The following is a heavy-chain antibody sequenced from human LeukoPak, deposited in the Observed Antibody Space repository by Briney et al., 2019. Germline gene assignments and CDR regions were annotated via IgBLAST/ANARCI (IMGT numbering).Heavy chain of an antibody. CDR3: TTVHYDFWSGYYTGFDY. V-gene: IGHV3-15*01. D-gene: IGHD3-3*01. CDR1: GFTFSNAW. CDR2: IKSKTDGGTT. Sequence: PGGSLRLSCAASGFTFSNAWTSWVRQAPGKGLEWVGRIKSKTDGGTTDYAAPVKGRFTISRDDSKNTLYLQMNSLKTEDTAVYYCTTVHYDFWSGYYTGFDYWGQGTLVTVSS. J-gene: IGHJ4*02.